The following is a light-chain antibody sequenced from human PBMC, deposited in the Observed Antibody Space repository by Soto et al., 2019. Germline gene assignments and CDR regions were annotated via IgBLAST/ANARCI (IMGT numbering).Light chain of an antibody. Sequence: QSALTQPASVSGSPGQSITISCTGTGSDIGAYNYVSWYQQHPGKAPKLIIYGVYRRPSGVSTRFSASKSAYTASLTISGLQAEDEADYYCSSFTTTYFYVFGPGTKVTVL. J-gene: IGLJ1*01. CDR3: SSFTTTYFYV. V-gene: IGLV2-14*01. CDR1: GSDIGAYNY. CDR2: GVY.